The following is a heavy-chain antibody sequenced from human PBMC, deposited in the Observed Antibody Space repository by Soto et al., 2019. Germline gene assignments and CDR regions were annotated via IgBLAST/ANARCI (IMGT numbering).Heavy chain of an antibody. D-gene: IGHD3-10*01. CDR2: IYYSGST. CDR3: ARGLLFFDN. J-gene: IGHJ4*02. CDR1: GGSISSGDYY. V-gene: IGHV4-30-4*01. Sequence: PSETLSLTCNVSGGSISSGDYYWNWIRQPPGKGLEWIGYIYYSGSTYYNPSLKSRVTVSVDTSKNQFSLKLISVTAADTAVYYCARGLLFFDNWGQGTLVTVSS.